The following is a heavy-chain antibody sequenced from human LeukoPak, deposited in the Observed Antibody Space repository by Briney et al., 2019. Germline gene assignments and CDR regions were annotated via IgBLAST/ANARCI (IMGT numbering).Heavy chain of an antibody. J-gene: IGHJ4*02. CDR3: ARDSCSGGSCYSEYLDY. CDR2: ISSSSSYI. D-gene: IGHD2-15*01. Sequence: PGGSLRLSCAASGFTFSSYGMHWVRQAPGKGLEWVSSISSSSSYIYYADSVKGRFTISRDNAKNSLYLQMNSLRAEDTAVYYCARDSCSGGSCYSEYLDYWGQGTLVTVSS. CDR1: GFTFSSYG. V-gene: IGHV3-21*01.